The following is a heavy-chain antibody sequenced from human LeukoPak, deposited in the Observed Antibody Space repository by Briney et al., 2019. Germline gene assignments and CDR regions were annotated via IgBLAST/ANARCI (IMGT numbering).Heavy chain of an antibody. CDR1: GESFSGYY. CDR3: ARGGGGAKAFYFDY. V-gene: IGHV4-34*01. D-gene: IGHD1-26*01. J-gene: IGHJ4*02. Sequence: SETLSLTCVVYGESFSGYYWSWIRQSPGKGLEWIGEIDNNGITNYNPSLKSRVTMSVDTTRKRFSLRLTSESAADTGVYYCARGGGGAKAFYFDYWGQGSLVTVSS. CDR2: IDNNGIT.